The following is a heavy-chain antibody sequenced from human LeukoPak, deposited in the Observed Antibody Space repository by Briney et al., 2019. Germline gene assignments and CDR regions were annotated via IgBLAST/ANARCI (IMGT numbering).Heavy chain of an antibody. Sequence: GWSLRLSCAASGFSFSSYDMHWVRQATGKGLEWVSAIGTAGDPYYPGSVRGRFTISREDAKNSLYLEMNSLRVGDTAMYYCARARAIGWIDYWGQGTLVTVSS. D-gene: IGHD6-19*01. CDR1: GFSFSSYD. J-gene: IGHJ4*02. CDR3: ARARAIGWIDY. CDR2: IGTAGDP. V-gene: IGHV3-13*05.